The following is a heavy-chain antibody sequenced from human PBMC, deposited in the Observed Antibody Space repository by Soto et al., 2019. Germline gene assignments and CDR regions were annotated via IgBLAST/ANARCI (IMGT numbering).Heavy chain of an antibody. CDR3: ARSRLQLRDFDY. D-gene: IGHD5-12*01. Sequence: SETLSLTCTVSGGSISSYYWSWIRQPPGKGLEWIGYIYYSGSTNYNPSLKSRVTISVDTSKNQFSLKLSSVTAADTAVYYCARSRLQLRDFDYWGQGTLVTVS. CDR2: IYYSGST. CDR1: GGSISSYY. V-gene: IGHV4-59*01. J-gene: IGHJ4*02.